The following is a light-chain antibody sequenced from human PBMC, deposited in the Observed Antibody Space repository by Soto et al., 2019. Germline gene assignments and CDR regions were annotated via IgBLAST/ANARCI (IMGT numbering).Light chain of an antibody. CDR3: ASYTRKTPLV. CDR2: DVN. V-gene: IGLV2-14*01. Sequence: QSALTQPASVSGSPGQAITISCTGTISDIGGYNFISWYQHHPGKDPKLVIYDVNNRPSGISYRFSGSKSGNTATLTISGLHDEEEADYYCASYTRKTPLVFGGGTKLTVL. J-gene: IGLJ2*01. CDR1: ISDIGGYNF.